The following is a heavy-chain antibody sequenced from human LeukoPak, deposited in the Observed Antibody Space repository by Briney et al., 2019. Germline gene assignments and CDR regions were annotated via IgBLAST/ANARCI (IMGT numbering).Heavy chain of an antibody. CDR2: IKYSRTT. D-gene: IGHD3-10*01. CDR1: GGSITSGNYY. CDR3: ARHADSGFGELAFDY. Sequence: SETLSLTCSVSGGSITSGNYYWGWLRQPPGKGLEWIGSIKYSRTTYQNPSLKSRVTISVDTSKNQFSLKLSSVTAADTGVYYCARHADSGFGELAFDYWGQGTLVTVSS. J-gene: IGHJ4*02. V-gene: IGHV4-39*01.